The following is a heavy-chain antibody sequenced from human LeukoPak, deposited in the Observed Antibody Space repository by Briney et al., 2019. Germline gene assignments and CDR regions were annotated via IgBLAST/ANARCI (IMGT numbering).Heavy chain of an antibody. Sequence: SETLSLTCAVYGGSFSGYYWSWIRQPPGKGLEWIGEINHSGSTNYNPSLKSRVTISVDTSKNQFSLKLSSVTAADTAVYYCARAFGVVIYFDYWGQGTLVTVSS. CDR3: ARAFGVVIYFDY. CDR1: GGSFSGYY. V-gene: IGHV4-34*01. CDR2: INHSGST. J-gene: IGHJ4*02. D-gene: IGHD3-3*01.